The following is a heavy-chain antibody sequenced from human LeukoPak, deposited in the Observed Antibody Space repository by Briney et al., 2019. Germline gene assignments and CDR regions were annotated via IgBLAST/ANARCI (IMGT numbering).Heavy chain of an antibody. V-gene: IGHV1-3*01. Sequence: ASVKVSCKASGYTFTSYAMHWVRQAPGQRLEWMGWINAGNGNTKYSQKFQGRVAITRDTSASTAYMELSSLRSEDTAVYYCARESSGYAFDIWGQGTMVTVSS. D-gene: IGHD3-22*01. CDR1: GYTFTSYA. CDR2: INAGNGNT. J-gene: IGHJ3*02. CDR3: ARESSGYAFDI.